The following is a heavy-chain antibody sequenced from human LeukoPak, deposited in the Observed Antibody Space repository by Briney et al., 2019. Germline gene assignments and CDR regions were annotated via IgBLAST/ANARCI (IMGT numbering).Heavy chain of an antibody. Sequence: SETLSLTCTVSDGSISTYYWSWIRQPAGKGLEWIGRIYTTGSTNYNPSLKSRVTMSVDTSKNQFSLKLSSVTAADTAVYYCASHSSSWYGFDYWGQGTLVTVSS. J-gene: IGHJ4*02. D-gene: IGHD6-13*01. CDR1: DGSISTYY. CDR3: ASHSSSWYGFDY. CDR2: IYTTGST. V-gene: IGHV4-4*07.